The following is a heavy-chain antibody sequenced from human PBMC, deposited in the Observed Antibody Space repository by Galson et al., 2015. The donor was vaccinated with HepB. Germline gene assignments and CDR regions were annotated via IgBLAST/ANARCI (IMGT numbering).Heavy chain of an antibody. D-gene: IGHD1/OR15-1a*01. CDR3: ATDLGWEQRF. J-gene: IGHJ4*02. CDR1: GYSLTELS. CDR2: FDPEDGET. V-gene: IGHV1-24*01. Sequence: SVKVSCKVAGYSLTELSMHWVRQAPGKGLEWMGGFDPEDGETIYAQKLQGRITLTEDTSTDTAYMELSSLRSVDTAVYYCATDLGWEQRFWGQGTLVTVSS.